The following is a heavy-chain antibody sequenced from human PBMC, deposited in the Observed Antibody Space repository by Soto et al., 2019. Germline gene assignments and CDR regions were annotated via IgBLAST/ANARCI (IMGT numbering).Heavy chain of an antibody. CDR3: ARDHADRTHYVFGNNMDV. CDR1: GGSISSGDYY. J-gene: IGHJ6*02. V-gene: IGHV4-30-4*01. Sequence: PSETLSLTCTVSGGSISSGDYYWSWIRQPPGKGLEWIGYIYYSGSTYYNPSLKSRVTISVDTSKNQFSLKLSSVTAADTAVYYCARDHADRTHYVFGNNMDVWGQGTTVTVSS. D-gene: IGHD3-3*01. CDR2: IYYSGST.